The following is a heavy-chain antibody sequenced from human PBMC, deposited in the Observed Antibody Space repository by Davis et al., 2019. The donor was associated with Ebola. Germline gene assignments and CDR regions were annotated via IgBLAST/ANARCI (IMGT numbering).Heavy chain of an antibody. CDR3: ATFTSIAARGRNWFDP. J-gene: IGHJ5*02. V-gene: IGHV3-21*01. Sequence: GESLKISCAASGFTFSSYSMNWVRQAPGKGLEWVSSISSSSSYIYYADSVKGRFTISRDNSKNTLYLQMNSLRAEDTAVYYCATFTSIAARGRNWFDPWGQGTLVTVSS. CDR2: ISSSSSYI. D-gene: IGHD6-6*01. CDR1: GFTFSSYS.